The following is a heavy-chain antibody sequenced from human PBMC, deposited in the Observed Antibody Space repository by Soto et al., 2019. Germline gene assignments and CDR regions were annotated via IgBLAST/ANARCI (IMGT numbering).Heavy chain of an antibody. J-gene: IGHJ4*02. D-gene: IGHD1-26*01. Sequence: SVKVSCKASGGTFSSYSINWVRQAPGQGLEWMGEIIPSFGTANYAQKFQGRVTITADESTSTAYMELSSLRSEDTAVYYCARDGGRHSGGIDYCGQGTLVTVSS. CDR3: ARDGGRHSGGIDY. CDR2: IIPSFGTA. CDR1: GGTFSSYS. V-gene: IGHV1-69*13.